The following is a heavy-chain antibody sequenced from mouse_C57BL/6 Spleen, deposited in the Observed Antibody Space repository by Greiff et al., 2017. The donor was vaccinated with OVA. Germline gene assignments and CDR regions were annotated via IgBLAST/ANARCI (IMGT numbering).Heavy chain of an antibody. CDR2: IDPENGDT. CDR1: GFNIKDDY. CDR3: TLYYYGSSHYYAMDY. Sequence: EVQLQQSGAELVRPGASVKLSCTASGFNIKDDYMHWVKQRPEQGLEWIGWIDPENGDTEYASKFQGKATITADTSSNTAYLQLSSLTSEDTAVYYCTLYYYGSSHYYAMDYWGQGTSVTVSS. D-gene: IGHD1-1*01. V-gene: IGHV14-4*01. J-gene: IGHJ4*01.